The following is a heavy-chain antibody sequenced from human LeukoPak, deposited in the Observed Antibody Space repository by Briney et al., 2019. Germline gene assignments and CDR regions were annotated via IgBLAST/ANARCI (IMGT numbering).Heavy chain of an antibody. CDR3: AGGMLRSNFDY. V-gene: IGHV4-31*03. D-gene: IGHD2-8*01. J-gene: IGHJ4*02. CDR2: IYYSGST. CDR1: GGSISSGGYY. Sequence: PSETLSLTCTVSGGSISSGGYYWSWIRQHPGKGLEWIGYIYYSGSTYYNPSLKSRVTISVDTSKNQFSLKLSSVTAADTAVYYCAGGMLRSNFDYWGQGTLVTVSS.